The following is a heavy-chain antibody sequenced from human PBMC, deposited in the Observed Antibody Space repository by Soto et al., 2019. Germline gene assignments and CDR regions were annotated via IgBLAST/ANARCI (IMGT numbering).Heavy chain of an antibody. CDR1: GFSLSNARMG. D-gene: IGHD2-15*01. J-gene: IGHJ6*03. CDR3: ARSDPRSRYCSGGSCYSRYYYMDV. V-gene: IGHV2-26*01. CDR2: IFSNDEK. Sequence: SGPTLVNPTETLTLTCTVSGFSLSNARMGVSWIRQPPGKALEWLAHIFSNDEKSYSTSLKSRLTISKDTSKSQVVLTMTNMDPVDTATYYCARSDPRSRYCSGGSCYSRYYYMDVWGKGTTVTVS.